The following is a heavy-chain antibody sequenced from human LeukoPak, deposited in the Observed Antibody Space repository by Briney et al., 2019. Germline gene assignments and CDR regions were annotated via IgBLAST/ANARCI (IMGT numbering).Heavy chain of an antibody. CDR3: ARADRVDYGDYYDY. Sequence: PSETLSLTCTVSGGSISSYYWSWIRQPPGKGLEWIGYIYYSGSTNYNPSLKSRVTISVDTSKNQFSLKLSSVTAADTAVYYCARADRVDYGDYYDYWGQGALVTVSS. V-gene: IGHV4-59*01. CDR1: GGSISSYY. CDR2: IYYSGST. J-gene: IGHJ4*02. D-gene: IGHD4-17*01.